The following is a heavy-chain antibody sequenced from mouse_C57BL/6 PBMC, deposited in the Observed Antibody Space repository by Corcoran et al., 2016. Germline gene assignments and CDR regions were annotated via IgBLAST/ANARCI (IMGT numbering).Heavy chain of an antibody. CDR1: GYTFTDYY. J-gene: IGHJ2*01. CDR3: ARSEGYFDY. CDR2: IYPGSGNT. Sequence: QAQLKQSGAELVRPGASVKLSCKASGYTFTDYYINWVKQRPGQGLEWIARIYPGSGNTYYNEKFKGKATLTAEKSSSTAYMQLSSLTSEDSAVYFCARSEGYFDYWGQGTTLTVSS. V-gene: IGHV1-76*01.